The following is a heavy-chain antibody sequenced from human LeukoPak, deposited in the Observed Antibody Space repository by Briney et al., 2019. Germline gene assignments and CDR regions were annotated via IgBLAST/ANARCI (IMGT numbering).Heavy chain of an antibody. Sequence: GGSLRLSCAASGFTFSNYWMHWVRQGPGNGLVWVSRISPDGSTTTYADSVKGRFIISRDSAQNTVYLQMSSLRLEDTAVYYCAREYSSSSGRAFDYWGQGTLVTASS. V-gene: IGHV3-74*01. CDR3: AREYSSSSGRAFDY. D-gene: IGHD6-6*01. CDR2: ISPDGSTT. J-gene: IGHJ4*02. CDR1: GFTFSNYW.